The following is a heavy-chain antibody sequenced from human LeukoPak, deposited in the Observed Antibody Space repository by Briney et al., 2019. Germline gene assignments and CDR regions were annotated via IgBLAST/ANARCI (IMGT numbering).Heavy chain of an antibody. CDR2: IKQDGSEK. V-gene: IGHV3-7*03. D-gene: IGHD4-23*01. CDR3: ATARYGGNPGIGYYYYYMDV. J-gene: IGHJ6*03. CDR1: GFTFSSYW. Sequence: GGSLRLSCAASGFTFSSYWMSWVRQAPGKGLQWGANIKQDGSEKYYVDSVKGRFTISRDNAKNSLYLQMNSLRAEDTAVYYCATARYGGNPGIGYYYYYMDVWGKGTTVTISS.